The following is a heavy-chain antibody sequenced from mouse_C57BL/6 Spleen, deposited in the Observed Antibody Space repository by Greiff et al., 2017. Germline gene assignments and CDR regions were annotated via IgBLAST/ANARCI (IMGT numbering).Heavy chain of an antibody. CDR1: GYTFTDYN. J-gene: IGHJ4*01. Sequence: EVQGVESGPELVKPGASVKMSCKASGYTFTDYNMHWVKQSHGKSLEWIGYINPNNGGTSYNQKFKGKATLTVNKSSSTAYMELRSLTSEDSAVYYCADSYYYGSSYYAMDYWGQGTSVTVSS. CDR2: INPNNGGT. CDR3: ADSYYYGSSYYAMDY. D-gene: IGHD1-1*01. V-gene: IGHV1-22*01.